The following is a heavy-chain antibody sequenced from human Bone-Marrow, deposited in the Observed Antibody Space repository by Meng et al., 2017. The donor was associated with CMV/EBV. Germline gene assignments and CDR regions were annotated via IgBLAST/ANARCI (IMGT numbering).Heavy chain of an antibody. V-gene: IGHV3-7*01. Sequence: GESLKISCAASGFTFSSYWMSWVRQAPGKGLEWVANIKQDGSEEYYVDSVKGRFTISRDNAKNSLYLQMNSLRAEDTAVYYCARDRAGEYSSSWPYYYYGMDVWGQGTTVTVSS. D-gene: IGHD6-13*01. CDR1: GFTFSSYW. J-gene: IGHJ6*02. CDR2: IKQDGSEE. CDR3: ARDRAGEYSSSWPYYYYGMDV.